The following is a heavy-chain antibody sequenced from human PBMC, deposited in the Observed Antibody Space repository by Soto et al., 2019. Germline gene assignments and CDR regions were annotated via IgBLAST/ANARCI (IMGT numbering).Heavy chain of an antibody. V-gene: IGHV3-23*01. Sequence: PGGSLRLSCAASGFTFSSYAMSWVRQAPGKGLEWVSAISVSDNSTYYADSVKGRFTTSRDNSKNTLYLQMSSLRADDTAVYYCAPMGVWGQGNTVTVSS. CDR2: ISVSDNST. CDR1: GFTFSSYA. CDR3: APMGV. J-gene: IGHJ6*02.